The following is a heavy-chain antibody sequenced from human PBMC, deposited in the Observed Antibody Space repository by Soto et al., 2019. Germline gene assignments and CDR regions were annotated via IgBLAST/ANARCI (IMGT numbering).Heavy chain of an antibody. CDR2: ISAYNGNT. Sequence: ASVKVSCKASGYSFTNYCITWVRQAPGQGLEWMGWISAYNGNTYYAENLQGRFSMTTDTSTNTAYMELRTLGPDDTAVYYCARVEDYFDSSGYAHWGQGTLVTVSS. CDR1: GYSFTNYC. J-gene: IGHJ4*02. D-gene: IGHD3-22*01. CDR3: ARVEDYFDSSGYAH. V-gene: IGHV1-18*04.